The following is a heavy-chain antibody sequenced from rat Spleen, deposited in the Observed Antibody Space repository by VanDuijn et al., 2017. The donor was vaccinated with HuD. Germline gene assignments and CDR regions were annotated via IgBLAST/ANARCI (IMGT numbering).Heavy chain of an antibody. CDR2: ITSGGSYT. CDR3: TRDWSGYFNY. J-gene: IGHJ2*01. D-gene: IGHD1-1*01. V-gene: IGHV5-46*01. CDR1: GFTFSSFA. Sequence: EVQLVESGGGLVQPGRSLKLSCAASGFTFSSFAMAWVRQAPKKGLEWIATITSGGSYTYYPDSVKGRFTISRDNAKSTLYLQMNNLRSEDTATYYCTRDWSGYFNYWGQGVMVTVSS.